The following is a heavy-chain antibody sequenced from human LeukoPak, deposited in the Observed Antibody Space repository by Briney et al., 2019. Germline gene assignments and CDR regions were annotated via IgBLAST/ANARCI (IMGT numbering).Heavy chain of an antibody. CDR3: ARLLRPGGRTGDAFDV. Sequence: SETLSLTCYVSGDSINNHHWAWIRQPPGAGLEWIGYFYDSRDTNSNPSLKRRVTISVDMPNSRFSLTMTSVTAADTAIYYCARLLRPGGRTGDAFDVWGQGTMVTVSS. V-gene: IGHV4-59*08. D-gene: IGHD1-26*01. J-gene: IGHJ3*01. CDR2: FYDSRDT. CDR1: GDSINNHH.